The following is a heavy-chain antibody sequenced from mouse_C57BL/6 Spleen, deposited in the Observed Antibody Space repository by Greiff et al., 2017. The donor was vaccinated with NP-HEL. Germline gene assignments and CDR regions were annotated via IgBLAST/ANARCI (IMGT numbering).Heavy chain of an antibody. Sequence: QVHVKQSGAELVRPGASVTLSCKASGYTFTDYEMHWVKQTPVHGLEWIGAIDPETGGTAYNQKFKGKAILTADKSSSTAYMELRSLTSEDSAVYYCTSYGNYDYWDQGTTLTVAS. J-gene: IGHJ2*01. CDR2: IDPETGGT. D-gene: IGHD2-1*01. CDR3: TSYGNYDY. CDR1: GYTFTDYE. V-gene: IGHV1-15*01.